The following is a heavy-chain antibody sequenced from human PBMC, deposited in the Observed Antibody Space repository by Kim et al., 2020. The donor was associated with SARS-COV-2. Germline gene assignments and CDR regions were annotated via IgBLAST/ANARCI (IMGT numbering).Heavy chain of an antibody. V-gene: IGHV3-53*01. CDR1: GFTVNNNY. CDR3: ARDGYYYGSGTFDD. J-gene: IGHJ4*02. D-gene: IGHD3-10*01. Sequence: GGSLRLSCAASGFTVNNNYMSWVRQAPGKGLEWVSVIYTDGSTYYADSAKGRFTVSRDISKNTMYLQMNRLRAEDTAVYYCARDGYYYGSGTFDDWGQGT. CDR2: IYTDGST.